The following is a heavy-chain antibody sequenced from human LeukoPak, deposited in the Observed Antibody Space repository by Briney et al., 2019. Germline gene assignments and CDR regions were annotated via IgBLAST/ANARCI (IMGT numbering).Heavy chain of an antibody. CDR1: GFTFRSYG. Sequence: PGGSLRLSCAASGFTFRSYGMHWVRQAPGKGLEWVAFIRYDGNSNYCADSVKGRFTISRDNSRSTLYLQMNSLRAEDTAVYYCAKEEVISGNHGVYFDYWGQGTLVTVSS. CDR3: AKEEVISGNHGVYFDY. CDR2: IRYDGNSN. J-gene: IGHJ4*02. D-gene: IGHD3-22*01. V-gene: IGHV3-30*02.